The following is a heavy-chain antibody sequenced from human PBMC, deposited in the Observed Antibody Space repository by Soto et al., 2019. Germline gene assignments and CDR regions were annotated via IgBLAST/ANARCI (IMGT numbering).Heavy chain of an antibody. J-gene: IGHJ4*02. D-gene: IGHD3-16*01. CDR2: IWSDGSSE. CDR1: GFTFSNYG. V-gene: IGHV3-33*01. Sequence: QVQLVESGGGVVQPGGSLRLSCAASGFTFSNYGMHWVRQAPGKGLEWVTAIWSDGSSEYYADSVKGRFTITKDTSRNALYLQMNSLRVEDTAVYFCARDLQVGLLDYRGQGTLVTVSS. CDR3: ARDLQVGLLDY.